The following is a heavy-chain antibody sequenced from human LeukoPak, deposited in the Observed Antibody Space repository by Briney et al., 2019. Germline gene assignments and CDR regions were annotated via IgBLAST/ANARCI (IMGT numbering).Heavy chain of an antibody. Sequence: PGGSLRLSCAASGFSFSRYWMHWVRQAPGKGLVWVSHINNDGSSTNYADYVKGRSTISRDNVKNTLYLQINSPTAEDTAVYYCARLWYSGSSYYYYYMDVWGKGTTVTVSS. V-gene: IGHV3-74*01. CDR3: ARLWYSGSSYYYYYMDV. J-gene: IGHJ6*03. CDR1: GFSFSRYW. CDR2: INNDGSST. D-gene: IGHD1-26*01.